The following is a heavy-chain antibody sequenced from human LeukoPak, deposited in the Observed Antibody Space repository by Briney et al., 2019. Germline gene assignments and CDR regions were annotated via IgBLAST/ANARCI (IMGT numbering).Heavy chain of an antibody. CDR1: GFTFSDYS. J-gene: IGHJ4*02. V-gene: IGHV3-21*01. Sequence: SGGSLRLSCAASGFTFSDYSMNWVRQAPGMGLEWVSTISSSSTYIYYADSVKGRFTISRDNAKNSLYLQMNSLRAEDTAVYYCARVGSSSFDYWGQGTLVTVSS. CDR2: ISSSSTYI. CDR3: ARVGSSSFDY. D-gene: IGHD6-13*01.